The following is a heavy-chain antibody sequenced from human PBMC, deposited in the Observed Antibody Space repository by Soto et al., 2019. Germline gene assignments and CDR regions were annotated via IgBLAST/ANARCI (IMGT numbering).Heavy chain of an antibody. V-gene: IGHV3-23*01. J-gene: IGHJ4*02. D-gene: IGHD3-9*01. CDR3: AKDILTGYYIAFDY. Sequence: EVQLLESGGALIQPGGSLRLSCAASGFTLSSYAMSWVRQSPGKELEWVSTINGGGTRTYYAASVKGRFTISRDNSKNTLYLQMNSLRAEDTALYYCAKDILTGYYIAFDYWGQGTLVTVSS. CDR2: INGGGTRT. CDR1: GFTLSSYA.